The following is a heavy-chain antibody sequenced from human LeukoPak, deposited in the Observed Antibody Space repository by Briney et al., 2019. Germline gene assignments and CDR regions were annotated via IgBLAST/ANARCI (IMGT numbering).Heavy chain of an antibody. D-gene: IGHD6-13*01. Sequence: PSETLSLTCAVYGGSFSGYYRSWIRQPPGKGLEWIGEINHSGSTNYNPSLKSRVTISVDTSKNQFSLKQSSVTAADTAVYYCARGRRAAAGSDFDYWGQGTLVTVSS. CDR2: INHSGST. CDR1: GGSFSGYY. CDR3: ARGRRAAAGSDFDY. V-gene: IGHV4-34*01. J-gene: IGHJ4*02.